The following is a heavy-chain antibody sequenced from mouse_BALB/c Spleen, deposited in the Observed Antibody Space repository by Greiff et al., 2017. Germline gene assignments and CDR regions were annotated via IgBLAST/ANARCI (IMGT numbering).Heavy chain of an antibody. D-gene: IGHD2-4*01. Sequence: VQLQQSGAELVRSGASVKLSCTASGFNIKDYYMHWVKQRPEQGLEWIGWIDPENGDTEYAPKFQGKATMTADTSSNTAYLQLSSLTSEDTAVYYCTREDSTMITTTDAMDYWGQGTSVTVSS. CDR3: TREDSTMITTTDAMDY. CDR1: GFNIKDYY. CDR2: IDPENGDT. V-gene: IGHV14-4*02. J-gene: IGHJ4*01.